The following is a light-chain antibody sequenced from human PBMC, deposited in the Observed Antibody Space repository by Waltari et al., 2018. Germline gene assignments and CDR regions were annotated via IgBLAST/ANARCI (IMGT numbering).Light chain of an antibody. CDR1: SSDVGGYNY. J-gene: IGLJ2*01. CDR2: EVS. Sequence: QSALAQPPSASGSPGQSVTISCTGTSSDVGGYNYVSGYQQHPGKAPKLMIDEVSKRPAGVPDRFSGSKSGNTASLTVSGLQAEDEAAYYCSSYAGSNFVVFGGGTKVTVL. CDR3: SSYAGSNFVV. V-gene: IGLV2-8*01.